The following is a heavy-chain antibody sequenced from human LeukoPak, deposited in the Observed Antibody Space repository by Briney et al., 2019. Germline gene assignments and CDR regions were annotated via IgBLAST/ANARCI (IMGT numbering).Heavy chain of an antibody. CDR2: IRSKANNYAT. D-gene: IGHD3-10*01. V-gene: IGHV3-73*01. J-gene: IGHJ6*03. Sequence: GGSLRLSCAASGFTFSGSAMHWVRQASGKGLEWVGRIRSKANNYATAYAASVKGRFTISRDDSKNTAYLQMNSLKTEDTAVYYCTSLSIVPYMVRGVGSYYYMDVWGKGTTVTISS. CDR3: TSLSIVPYMVRGVGSYYYMDV. CDR1: GFTFSGSA.